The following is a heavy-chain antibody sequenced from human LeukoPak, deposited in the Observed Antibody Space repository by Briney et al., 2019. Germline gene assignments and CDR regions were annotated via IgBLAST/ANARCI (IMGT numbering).Heavy chain of an antibody. CDR3: ARVPVDGGYPYFDY. V-gene: IGHV4-61*01. Sequence: SETLSLTCTVSGGSVSSGSYYWSWIRQPPGKGLEWIGYIYYSGSTNYNPSLKSRVTISVDTSKNQFSLKLSSVTAADTAVYYCARVPVDGGYPYFDYWGQGTLVTVSS. CDR1: GGSVSSGSYY. J-gene: IGHJ4*02. CDR2: IYYSGST. D-gene: IGHD5-12*01.